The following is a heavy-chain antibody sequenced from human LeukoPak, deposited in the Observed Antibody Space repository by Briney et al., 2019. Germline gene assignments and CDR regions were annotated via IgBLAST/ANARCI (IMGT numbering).Heavy chain of an antibody. V-gene: IGHV1-18*01. CDR1: VYTFTSYG. D-gene: IGHD3-10*01. CDR2: ISAYNGNT. CDR3: ARDLISGGLLWLGENCDQQRTDV. J-gene: IGHJ6*01. Sequence: ASVKVSCKASVYTFTSYGLSWVRQAPGQGLEWMGWISAYNGNTNYAQKLQGRVTMTTDTSTSTAYMELRSLRSDDTAVYYCARDLISGGLLWLGENCDQQRTDVLVRGRTVTVSS.